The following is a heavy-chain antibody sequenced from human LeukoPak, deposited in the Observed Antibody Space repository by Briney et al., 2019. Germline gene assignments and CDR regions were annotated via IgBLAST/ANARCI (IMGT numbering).Heavy chain of an antibody. V-gene: IGHV1-2*02. Sequence: GASVKVSCKTSGYTFTGYYMHWVRQAPGQGLEWMGWINPNSGGTNYAQKFQGRVTMTRDTSISTAYMELSRLRSDDTAVYYCETRSYCSGGSCYIPNSYYFDYWGQGTLVTVSS. CDR2: INPNSGGT. CDR1: GYTFTGYY. J-gene: IGHJ4*02. D-gene: IGHD2-15*01. CDR3: ETRSYCSGGSCYIPNSYYFDY.